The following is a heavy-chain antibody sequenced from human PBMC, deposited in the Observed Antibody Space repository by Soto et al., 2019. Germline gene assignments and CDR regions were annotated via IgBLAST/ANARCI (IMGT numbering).Heavy chain of an antibody. CDR2: VYYTGTT. J-gene: IGHJ4*02. CDR1: NFSVLTSIYY. Sequence: WETLSLTCTVSNFSVLTSIYYWAWIRQPPGKGLEWVGTVYYTGTTYYNPSLQSRVTISIDTSKNQFSLNLNSVTAADTAVYYCARNWNLALVPAAYFDSWGQGTLVTVSS. V-gene: IGHV4-39*01. CDR3: ARNWNLALVPAAYFDS. D-gene: IGHD2-2*01.